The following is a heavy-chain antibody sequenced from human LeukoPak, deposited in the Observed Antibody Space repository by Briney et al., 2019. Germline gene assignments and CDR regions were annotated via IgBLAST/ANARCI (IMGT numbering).Heavy chain of an antibody. CDR2: IYYSGST. D-gene: IGHD2-2*01. CDR3: AGSYGYQLLTWVFDY. V-gene: IGHV4-39*01. Sequence: SETLSLTCTVSGGSISSSSYYWGWIRQPPGKGLEWIGSIYYSGSTYYNPSLKSRVTISVDTSKHQFSLKLSSVTAADTAVYYCAGSYGYQLLTWVFDYWGQGTLVTVSS. CDR1: GGSISSSSYY. J-gene: IGHJ4*02.